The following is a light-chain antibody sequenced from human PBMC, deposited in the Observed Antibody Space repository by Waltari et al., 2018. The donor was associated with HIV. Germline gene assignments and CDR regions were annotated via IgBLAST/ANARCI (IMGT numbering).Light chain of an antibody. CDR1: QSVLYSSNNKNY. CDR3: QQYYGGPYT. Sequence: DIVMTQSPDSLAASLGERATINCKSSQSVLYSSNNKNYLAWYQQKPGQPPKLLIYWASTRESGVPDRFSGSGSGTDFTLTISSLQAEDVAVYYCQQYYGGPYTFGQGTKLEIK. J-gene: IGKJ2*01. V-gene: IGKV4-1*01. CDR2: WAS.